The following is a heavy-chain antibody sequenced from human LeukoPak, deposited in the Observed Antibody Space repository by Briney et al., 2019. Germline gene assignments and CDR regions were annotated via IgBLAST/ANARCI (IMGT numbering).Heavy chain of an antibody. CDR3: AKTDCGGDCYILYYFDY. J-gene: IGHJ4*02. V-gene: IGHV3-23*01. CDR2: ISGSGGST. CDR1: GFTFSSYG. Sequence: GGSLRLSCAASGFTFSSYGMSWVRQAPGKGLEWVSAISGSGGSTYYADSVKGRFTISRDNSKNTLYLQMNSLRAEDTAVYYCAKTDCGGDCYILYYFDYWGQGTLVTVSS. D-gene: IGHD2-21*02.